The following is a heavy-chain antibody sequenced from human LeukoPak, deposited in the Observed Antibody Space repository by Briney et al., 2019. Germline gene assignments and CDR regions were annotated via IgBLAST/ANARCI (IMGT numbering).Heavy chain of an antibody. CDR3: ARHFPEQATYYYGSGSYYNGYPSNWFDP. V-gene: IGHV4-59*08. Sequence: PSETLSLTCTVSGGSISSYYWSWIRQPPGKGLEWIGYIYYSGSTYYNPSLKSRVTISVDTSKNQFSLKLSSVTAADTAVYYCARHFPEQATYYYGSGSYYNGYPSNWFDPWGQGTLVTVSS. CDR2: IYYSGST. CDR1: GGSISSYY. D-gene: IGHD3-10*01. J-gene: IGHJ5*02.